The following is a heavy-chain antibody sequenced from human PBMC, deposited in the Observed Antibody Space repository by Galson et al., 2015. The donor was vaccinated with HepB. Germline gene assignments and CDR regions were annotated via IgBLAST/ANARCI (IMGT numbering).Heavy chain of an antibody. D-gene: IGHD6-19*01. CDR1: GYTFSDHY. V-gene: IGHV1-2*02. J-gene: IGHJ4*02. Sequence: SVKVSCKASGYTFSDHYIQWVRQAPGQGLEWMGWITPKRGDTNYAQTFKGRVTMTRDTSTSTAYLEVSGLRSDDTAMYYCARDDGYNSGWGYWGQGTLVPVSS. CDR3: ARDDGYNSGWGY. CDR2: ITPKRGDT.